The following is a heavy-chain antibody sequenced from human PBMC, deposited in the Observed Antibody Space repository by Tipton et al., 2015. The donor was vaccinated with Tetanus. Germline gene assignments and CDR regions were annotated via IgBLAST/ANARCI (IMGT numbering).Heavy chain of an antibody. V-gene: IGHV1-3*01. CDR3: ARGGVGYCSSTSCYLFDP. CDR2: INAGNGNT. CDR1: GYPFTSYA. Sequence: QVPLVPSGAEVKKPGASVKVSCKASGYPFTSYAMHWVRQAPGQRLEWMGWINAGNGNTKYSQKFQGRVTITRDTSASTAYMELSSLRSEDTAVYYCARGGVGYCSSTSCYLFDPWGQGTLVTGSA. J-gene: IGHJ5*02. D-gene: IGHD2-2*01.